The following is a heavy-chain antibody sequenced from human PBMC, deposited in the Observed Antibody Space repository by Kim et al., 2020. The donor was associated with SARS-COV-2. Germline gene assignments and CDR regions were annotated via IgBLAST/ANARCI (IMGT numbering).Heavy chain of an antibody. V-gene: IGHV1-3*01. J-gene: IGHJ6*02. CDR2: INAGNGNT. CDR3: ARSTGIKHGLHYYYGMDV. CDR1: GYTFTSYA. D-gene: IGHD4-4*01. Sequence: ASVKVSCKASGYTFTSYAMHWVRQAPGQRLEWMGWINAGNGNTKYSQKFQGRVTITRDTSASTAYMELSSLRSEDTAVYYCARSTGIKHGLHYYYGMDVWGQGTTVTVSS.